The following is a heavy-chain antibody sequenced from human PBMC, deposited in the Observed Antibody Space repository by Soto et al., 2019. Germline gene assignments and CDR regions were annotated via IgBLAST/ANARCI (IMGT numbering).Heavy chain of an antibody. CDR1: GFTFSSYA. J-gene: IGHJ6*02. Sequence: PGGSLRLSCAASGFTFSSYAMHWVRQAPGKGLEWVAVISYDGSNKYYADSVKGRFTISRDNSKNTLYLQMNSLRAEDTAVYYCARVRGYCSSTSCWRPYYYYGMDVWGQGTTVTVSS. D-gene: IGHD2-2*03. V-gene: IGHV3-30-3*01. CDR2: ISYDGSNK. CDR3: ARVRGYCSSTSCWRPYYYYGMDV.